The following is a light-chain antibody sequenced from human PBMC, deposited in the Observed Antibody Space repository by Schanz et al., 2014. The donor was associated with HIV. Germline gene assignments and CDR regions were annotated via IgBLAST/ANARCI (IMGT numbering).Light chain of an antibody. CDR1: QSVSSTY. Sequence: IVLTQSPGTLSLSPGERATLSCRASQSVSSTYIAWYQQKPGQAPRILIYGAYNRATGIPDRFSGGESGTDFTLTISRVEPEDYAVYYCQQYGSSPWTFGQGTRVDVK. CDR3: QQYGSSPWT. J-gene: IGKJ1*01. CDR2: GAY. V-gene: IGKV3-20*01.